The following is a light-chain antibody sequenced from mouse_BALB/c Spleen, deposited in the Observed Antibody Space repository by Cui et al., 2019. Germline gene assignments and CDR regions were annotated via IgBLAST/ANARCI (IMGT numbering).Light chain of an antibody. Sequence: DIVITKPHKLMSTSVGDRVSITCKASQDVSTAVAWYQQKPGQSPKLLIYWASTRHTGVPDRFTGSGSGTDYTLTISSVQAEDLALYYCQQHYSTPPTFGGGTKLEIK. CDR1: QDVSTA. V-gene: IGKV6-25*01. CDR3: QQHYSTPPT. J-gene: IGKJ1*01. CDR2: WAS.